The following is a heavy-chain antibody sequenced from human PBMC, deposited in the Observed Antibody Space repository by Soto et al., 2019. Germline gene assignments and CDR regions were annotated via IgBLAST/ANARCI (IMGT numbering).Heavy chain of an antibody. Sequence: QIQLQQSGPGLVKPSQTLSLTCVISGDSVSTNSATWNWIRQSLSRGLEWLGRRYHRSKWYNEYAVSVNSRIAIRPDTSKNLFSLQLSSATPEDTAVYFCARAAVAFDAFELWGQGTVVTVSS. J-gene: IGHJ3*01. V-gene: IGHV6-1*01. CDR1: GDSVSTNSAT. D-gene: IGHD2-15*01. CDR3: ARAAVAFDAFEL. CDR2: RYHRSKWYN.